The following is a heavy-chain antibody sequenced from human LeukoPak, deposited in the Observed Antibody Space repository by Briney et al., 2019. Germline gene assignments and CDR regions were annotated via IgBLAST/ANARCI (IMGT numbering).Heavy chain of an antibody. CDR2: IYYSGST. D-gene: IGHD3-10*01. V-gene: IGHV4-59*01. Sequence: PSETLSLTXTVSGGSISSYYWSWIRQPPGKGLEWIGYIYYSGSTNYNPSLKSRVTISVDTSKNQFSLKLSSVTAADTAVYYCASQTYYYGSGSVGFFDPWGQGTLVTVSS. CDR1: GGSISSYY. J-gene: IGHJ5*02. CDR3: ASQTYYYGSGSVGFFDP.